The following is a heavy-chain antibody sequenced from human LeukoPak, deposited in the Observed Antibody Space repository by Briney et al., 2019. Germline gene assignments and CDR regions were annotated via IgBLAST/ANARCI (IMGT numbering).Heavy chain of an antibody. D-gene: IGHD1-26*01. J-gene: IGHJ5*02. CDR2: IDKKDNFYAT. CDR3: TRDSGTYNWLDP. CDR1: GFTFSGSA. Sequence: GGSLRLSCAASGFTFSGSAIHWVRQSSGKGLEWVGHIDKKDNFYATTSAASVTGRFTISRDDSKNTAYLQMNSLKTEDTALYYCTRDSGTYNWLDPWGQGTLLTVSS. V-gene: IGHV3-73*01.